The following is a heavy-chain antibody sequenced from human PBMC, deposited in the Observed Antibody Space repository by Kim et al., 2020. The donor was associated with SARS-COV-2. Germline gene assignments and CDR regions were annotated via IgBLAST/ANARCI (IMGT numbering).Heavy chain of an antibody. Sequence: ASVKVSCKVSGYTLSELSVHWVRQAPGKGLEWMGGFDRENGETIYAQKFQGRVTMTEDTSADTTYMELRRLRSDDTAVYYCATEAAVQFIMVYWYFDLWGRGTLVTVSS. CDR3: ATEAAVQFIMVYWYFDL. CDR2: FDRENGET. J-gene: IGHJ2*01. D-gene: IGHD3-10*01. V-gene: IGHV1-24*01. CDR1: GYTLSELS.